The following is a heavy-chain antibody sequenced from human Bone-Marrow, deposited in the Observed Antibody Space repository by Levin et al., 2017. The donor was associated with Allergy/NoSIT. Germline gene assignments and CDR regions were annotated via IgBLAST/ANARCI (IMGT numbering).Heavy chain of an antibody. CDR2: IYHSGST. CDR3: ARGPELISLWYYFDY. Sequence: SETLSLTCAVSGGSISSSNWWSWVRQPPGKGLEWIGEIYHSGSTNYNPSLKSRVTISVDKSKNQFSLKLSSVTAADTAVYYCARGPELISLWYYFDYWGQGTLVTVSS. V-gene: IGHV4-4*02. J-gene: IGHJ4*02. CDR1: GGSISSSNW. D-gene: IGHD2-21*01.